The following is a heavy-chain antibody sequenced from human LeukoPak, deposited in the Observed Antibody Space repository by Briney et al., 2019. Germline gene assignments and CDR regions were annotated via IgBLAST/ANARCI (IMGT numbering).Heavy chain of an antibody. D-gene: IGHD1-26*01. CDR2: ISAYNGNT. CDR1: GGTFSSYG. Sequence: ASVKVSCKASGGTFSSYGISWVRQAPGQGLEWMGWISAYNGNTNYAQKLQGRVTMTTDTSTSTAYMELRSLRSDDTAVYYCARVPVGATFDYWGQGTLVTVSS. V-gene: IGHV1-18*01. CDR3: ARVPVGATFDY. J-gene: IGHJ4*02.